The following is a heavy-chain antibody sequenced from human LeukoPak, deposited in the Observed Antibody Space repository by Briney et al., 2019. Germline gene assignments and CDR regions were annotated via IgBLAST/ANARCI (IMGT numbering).Heavy chain of an antibody. CDR3: ARGEQGYGSGSYYNVLNY. CDR2: IYYSCTT. D-gene: IGHD3-10*01. J-gene: IGHJ4*02. V-gene: IGHV4-59*01. Sequence: SETLSLTCTVCDVSMSTYYWNWIRQPPGKGLEGIGDIYYSCTTRYNPSLNSRVTISIDTSKNQFSLKLSSVTAADTAAYYCARGEQGYGSGSYYNVLNYWGQGTLVTVSS. CDR1: DVSMSTYY.